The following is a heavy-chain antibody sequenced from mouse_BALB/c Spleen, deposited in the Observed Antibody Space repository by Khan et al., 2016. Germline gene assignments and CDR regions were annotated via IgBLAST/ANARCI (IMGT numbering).Heavy chain of an antibody. J-gene: IGHJ1*01. V-gene: IGHV5-4*02. Sequence: EVQLVESGGGLVKPGGSLKLSCAASGFTFSDYYMYWVSQTPEKRLEWIACISAGGAYTYYPDSVKGRFTLSRDNAKNNLYMQMSSLKSEDTAMYYCARTYGNYEYFDFWGAGTTVTVSS. CDR3: ARTYGNYEYFDF. CDR1: GFTFSDYY. CDR2: ISAGGAYT. D-gene: IGHD2-1*01.